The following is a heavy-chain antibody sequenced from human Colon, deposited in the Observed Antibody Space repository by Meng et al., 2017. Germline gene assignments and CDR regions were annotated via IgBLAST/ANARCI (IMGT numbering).Heavy chain of an antibody. V-gene: IGHV4-59*01. CDR1: GDSISSYY. J-gene: IGHJ6*02. Sequence: SETLSLTCTVSGDSISSYYWSWIRQPPGKGLEWIGYIYSFGRTNYNPSPENRVTMSVDTSKNQVSLKLHSVTAADTAVYYCARDTLAASPTTGTPLSRPYGMDVWGRGTMVTVSS. CDR3: ARDTLAASPTTGTPLSRPYGMDV. CDR2: IYSFGRT. D-gene: IGHD1-14*01.